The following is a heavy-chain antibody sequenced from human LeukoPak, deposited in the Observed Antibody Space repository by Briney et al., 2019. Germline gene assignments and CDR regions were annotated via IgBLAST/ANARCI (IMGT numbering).Heavy chain of an antibody. V-gene: IGHV4-39*01. CDR1: GASISSSNIY. CDR2: IYYSGST. D-gene: IGHD2-15*01. CDR3: AGYVVTPYYFDY. Sequence: SETLSLTCTVSGASISSSNIYWGWIRQPPGKGLEWIGTIYYSGSTYYNPSLKSRVTIAVDTSKNQFSLKLSSVTAADTAVYYCAGYVVTPYYFDYCGQGTLVTVSS. J-gene: IGHJ4*02.